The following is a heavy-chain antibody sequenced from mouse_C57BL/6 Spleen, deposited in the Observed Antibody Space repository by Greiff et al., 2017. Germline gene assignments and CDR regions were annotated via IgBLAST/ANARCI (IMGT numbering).Heavy chain of an antibody. CDR1: GYTFTDYN. V-gene: IGHV1-18*01. J-gene: IGHJ2*01. Sequence: VQLQQSGPELVKPGASVKIPCKASGYTFTDYNMDWVKQSHGKSLEWIGDINPNNGGTIYNQKFKGKATLTVDKSSSTAYMEIRSLTSEDTAVYYCARFDYDGGYYFDYWGQGTTLTVSS. CDR3: ARFDYDGGYYFDY. CDR2: INPNNGGT. D-gene: IGHD2-4*01.